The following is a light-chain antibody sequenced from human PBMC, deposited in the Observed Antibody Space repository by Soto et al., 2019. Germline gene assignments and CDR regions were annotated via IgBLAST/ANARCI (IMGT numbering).Light chain of an antibody. CDR1: QTVSSN. V-gene: IGKV3-15*01. CDR2: GAS. J-gene: IGKJ2*01. Sequence: EIVMTQSPATLPVSPGERATLSCRASQTVSSNLAWYQQKPGQAPRLLSYGASTRATGIPARFSGSGSGTDFTLTSSSLQSEDLAVYYCQQYNSWPPYTFGQGTKREIK. CDR3: QQYNSWPPYT.